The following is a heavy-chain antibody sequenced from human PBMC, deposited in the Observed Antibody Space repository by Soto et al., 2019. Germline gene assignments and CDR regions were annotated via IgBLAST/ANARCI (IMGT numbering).Heavy chain of an antibody. V-gene: IGHV3-48*01. J-gene: IGHJ3*02. Sequence: GGSLRLSCAASGFTFSSYIMNWVRQAPGKGLEWVSYISSSSSTIYYADSVKGRFTISRDNAKNSLYLQMNSLRAEDTAVYYCARDLGDSSGYSVAFDIWGQGTMVTVSS. CDR1: GFTFSSYI. D-gene: IGHD3-22*01. CDR3: ARDLGDSSGYSVAFDI. CDR2: ISSSSSTI.